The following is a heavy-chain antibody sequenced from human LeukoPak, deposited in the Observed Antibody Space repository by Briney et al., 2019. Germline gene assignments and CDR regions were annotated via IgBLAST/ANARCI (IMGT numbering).Heavy chain of an antibody. Sequence: GESLKISCKGSGYSFTTYWIGWVRQMPGKGLEWMGVIYPGDSDTRYSPSFQGQVIISVDKSISTAYLQWSSLKASDSAMYYCARGRGCTSDVCRNWFDPWGQGTLVTVSS. D-gene: IGHD2-8*01. V-gene: IGHV5-51*01. CDR1: GYSFTTYW. CDR2: IYPGDSDT. CDR3: ARGRGCTSDVCRNWFDP. J-gene: IGHJ5*02.